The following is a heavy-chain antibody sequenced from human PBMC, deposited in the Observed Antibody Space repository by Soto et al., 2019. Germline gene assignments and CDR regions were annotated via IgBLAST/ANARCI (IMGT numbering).Heavy chain of an antibody. J-gene: IGHJ6*02. V-gene: IGHV3-33*01. CDR3: AGEVLVRGIKDPGMDV. CDR1: GFTFSSYG. Sequence: QVQLVESGGGVVQPGRSLSLSCAASGFTFSSYGIHWVRQAPGKGLEWVAVIWYDGSNKYYADSVKGRFTISRDNSKNSLYLQMKSLGAEDRAVYYCAGEVLVRGIKDPGMDVWGQGTTVTVSS. CDR2: IWYDGSNK. D-gene: IGHD3-10*01.